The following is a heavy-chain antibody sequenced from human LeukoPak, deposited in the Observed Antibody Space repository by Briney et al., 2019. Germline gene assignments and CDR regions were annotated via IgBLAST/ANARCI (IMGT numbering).Heavy chain of an antibody. V-gene: IGHV4-39*01. J-gene: IGHJ3*02. CDR2: IYYSGST. CDR3: ARGPYSYDSSGAFDI. CDR1: GGSISSSNYY. D-gene: IGHD3-22*01. Sequence: SETLSLTCTVSGGSISSSNYYWGWIRQPPGKGLECIGSIYYSGSTYYNPSLKSRVSISVDTSKNQFSLKLSSVTAADTAVYFCARGPYSYDSSGAFDIWGQGTMVTVSS.